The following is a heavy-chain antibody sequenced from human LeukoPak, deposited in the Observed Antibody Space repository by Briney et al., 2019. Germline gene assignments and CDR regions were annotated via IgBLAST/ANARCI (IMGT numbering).Heavy chain of an antibody. CDR3: ARVRGKHPGGYEFDY. V-gene: IGHV1-46*01. Sequence: ASVKLSCKASGNTFTNYYVHWVRQAPGQGLEWLGLINPDGISTNYAQRFQGRVTMTRDTSTGTVYMELSSLISDDTALYYCARVRGKHPGGYEFDYWGQGTLVTVSS. J-gene: IGHJ4*02. CDR2: INPDGIST. D-gene: IGHD5-12*01. CDR1: GNTFTNYY.